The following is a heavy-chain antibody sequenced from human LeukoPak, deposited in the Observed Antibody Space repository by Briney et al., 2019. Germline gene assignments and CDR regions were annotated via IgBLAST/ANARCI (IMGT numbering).Heavy chain of an antibody. J-gene: IGHJ4*02. Sequence: GGSLRLSCAASGFTFSSYAMSWVRQAPGKGLEWVSAISGSGGSTYYEDSVKGPFTISRDNSKTTLYLQMNSLRAEDTAVYYCAKNVRYFDLYWGQGTLVTVSS. CDR2: ISGSGGST. D-gene: IGHD3-9*01. V-gene: IGHV3-23*01. CDR1: GFTFSSYA. CDR3: AKNVRYFDLY.